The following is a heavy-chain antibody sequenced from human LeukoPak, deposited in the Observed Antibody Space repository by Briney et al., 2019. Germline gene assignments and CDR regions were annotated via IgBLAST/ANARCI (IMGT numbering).Heavy chain of an antibody. Sequence: ASVKVSCKASGGTFSRYAISWVRQAPGQGLEWMGRIIPIFGTANYAQKFQGRVTITTDESTSTAYMELSSLRSEDTAVYYCAGASISLTYYYDSSGFDYFDYWGQGTLVTVSS. CDR3: AGASISLTYYYDSSGFDYFDY. CDR2: IIPIFGTA. D-gene: IGHD3-22*01. V-gene: IGHV1-69*05. CDR1: GGTFSRYA. J-gene: IGHJ4*02.